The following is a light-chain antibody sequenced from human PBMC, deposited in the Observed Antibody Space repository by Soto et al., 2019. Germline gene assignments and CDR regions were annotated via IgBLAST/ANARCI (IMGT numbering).Light chain of an antibody. V-gene: IGKV1-8*01. CDR3: QQYYSYPMYP. Sequence: AIRMTQSLSSLSSSTGDRVTITCLASQGISSYVAWYQQKSEKAPKLLIYAASTLHSGVPSRFRGTGSETDFPLTISCLQSEDFATYYCQQYYSYPMYPFGQGTKLQI. CDR2: AAS. J-gene: IGKJ2*01. CDR1: QGISSY.